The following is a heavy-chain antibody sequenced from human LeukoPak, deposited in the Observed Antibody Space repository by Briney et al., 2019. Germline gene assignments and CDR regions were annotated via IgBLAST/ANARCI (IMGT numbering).Heavy chain of an antibody. J-gene: IGHJ5*02. CDR1: GYTFTSYY. CDR3: ARGSYYDFWSGYYKGNWFDP. V-gene: IGHV1-46*01. Sequence: ASVKVSCKASGYTFTSYYIHWVRQAPGQGLEWMGIINPSGGSTSYAQKFQGRVTMTRDMSTSTVYMELSSLRSEDTAVYYCARGSYYDFWSGYYKGNWFDPWGQGTLVTVSS. D-gene: IGHD3-3*01. CDR2: INPSGGST.